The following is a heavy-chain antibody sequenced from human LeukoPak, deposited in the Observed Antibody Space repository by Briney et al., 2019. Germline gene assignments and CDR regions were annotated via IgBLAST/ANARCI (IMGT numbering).Heavy chain of an antibody. CDR3: ARDLRVTMVRGVRPYAFDI. V-gene: IGHV4-34*01. D-gene: IGHD3-10*01. CDR2: INHSGST. CDR1: GGSFSGYY. Sequence: SETLSLTCAVYGGSFSGYYWSWIRQPPGKGLEWIGEINHSGSTNYNPSLKSRVTISVDTSKNQFSLKLSSVTAADTAVYYCARDLRVTMVRGVRPYAFDIWGQGTMVTVSS. J-gene: IGHJ3*02.